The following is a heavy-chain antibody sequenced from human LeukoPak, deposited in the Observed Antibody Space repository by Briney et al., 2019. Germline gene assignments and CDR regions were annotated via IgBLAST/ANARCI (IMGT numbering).Heavy chain of an antibody. V-gene: IGHV3-15*01. D-gene: IGHD2-15*01. CDR3: TTGRSGGSCPY. CDR2: IKSKTDGGTT. Sequence: PGGSLRLSCAASGFTFTNAWMSWVRRAPGKGLEWVGRIKSKTDGGTTDYAAPVKGRFTISRDDSKNTLYLEMNSLKIEDTAVYYCTTGRSGGSCPYWGQGTLVTVSS. J-gene: IGHJ4*02. CDR1: GFTFTNAW.